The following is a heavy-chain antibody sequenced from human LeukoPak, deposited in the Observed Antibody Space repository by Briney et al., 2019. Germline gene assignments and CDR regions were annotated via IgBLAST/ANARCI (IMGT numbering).Heavy chain of an antibody. CDR2: IYHSGST. CDR1: GGSISSGGYY. CDR3: ARRGYSYGAYYFDY. J-gene: IGHJ4*02. V-gene: IGHV4-30-2*01. Sequence: SETLSLTCTVSGGSISSGGYYWSWIRQPPGKGLEWIGYIYHSGSTYYNPPLKSRVTISVDRSKNQFSLKLSSVTAADTAVYYCARRGYSYGAYYFDYWGQGTLVTVSS. D-gene: IGHD5-18*01.